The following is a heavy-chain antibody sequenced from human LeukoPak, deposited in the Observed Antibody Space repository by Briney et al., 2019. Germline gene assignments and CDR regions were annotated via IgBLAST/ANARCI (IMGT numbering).Heavy chain of an antibody. CDR1: GFTFRSDA. V-gene: IGHV3-23*01. J-gene: IGHJ4*02. CDR3: AKMNMATIIMGYFDY. Sequence: GGSLRLSCAASGFTFRSDAMSWVRQAPGKGLEWVSALSGSGGSTYYADSVKGRFTISRDNSKNTLYLQMNSMRAEETAVYYCAKMNMATIIMGYFDYWGQGTLVTVSS. D-gene: IGHD5-24*01. CDR2: LSGSGGST.